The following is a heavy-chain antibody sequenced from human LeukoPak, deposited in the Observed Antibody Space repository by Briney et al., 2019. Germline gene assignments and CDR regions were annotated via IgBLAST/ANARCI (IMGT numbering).Heavy chain of an antibody. Sequence: PSETLSLTCSASGGSIGSITYYWSWIRQPPGKGLEWIGEINHSGSTNYNPSLKSRVTISVDTSKNQFSLKLSSVTAADTAVYYCARGRRDGYNLEYFDKWGQGTLVTVSS. CDR1: GGSIGSITYY. J-gene: IGHJ4*02. CDR3: ARGRRDGYNLEYFDK. D-gene: IGHD5-24*01. V-gene: IGHV4-39*07. CDR2: INHSGST.